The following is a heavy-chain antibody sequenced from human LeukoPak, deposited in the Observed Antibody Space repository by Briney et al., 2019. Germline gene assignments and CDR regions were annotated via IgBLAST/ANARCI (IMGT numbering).Heavy chain of an antibody. CDR1: GGSISSGSYY. Sequence: SETLSLTCTVSGGSISSGSYYWSWIRQPAGKGLEWIGRIYTSGSTNYNPSLKSRVTISVDTSKNQFSLKLSSVTAADTAVYYCARGDGYNFRDYYYHYYMDVWGKGTTVTISS. J-gene: IGHJ6*03. CDR3: ARGDGYNFRDYYYHYYMDV. CDR2: IYTSGST. V-gene: IGHV4-61*02. D-gene: IGHD5-24*01.